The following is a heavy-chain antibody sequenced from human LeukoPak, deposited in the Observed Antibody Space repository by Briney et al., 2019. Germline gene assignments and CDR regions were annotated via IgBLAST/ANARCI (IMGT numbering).Heavy chain of an antibody. D-gene: IGHD3-10*01. CDR2: INPNSGGT. J-gene: IGHJ3*02. CDR1: GYTFTGYY. V-gene: IGHV1-2*02. CDR3: ARIGWFGELSPDAFDI. Sequence: ASVKVSCKASGYTFTGYYMHWVRQAPGQGLEWMGWINPNSGGTNYAQKFQGRVTMTRDTSFSTAYMELSRLRSDDTAVYYCARIGWFGELSPDAFDIWGQGTMVTVSS.